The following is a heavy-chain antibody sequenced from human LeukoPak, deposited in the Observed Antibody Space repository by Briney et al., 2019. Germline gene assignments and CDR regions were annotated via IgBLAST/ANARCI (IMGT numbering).Heavy chain of an antibody. V-gene: IGHV3-7*01. D-gene: IGHD1-26*01. CDR3: ARSFGWEPYDY. Sequence: GGSLRLSCAASGFTFSHHGLHWVRQAPGKGLEWLAIINPDGSTTGYVDSVKGRFTISRDNAKNSLCLQLNSLRAEDTAVYYCARSFGWEPYDYWGQGTLVTVSS. CDR2: INPDGSTT. CDR1: GFTFSHHG. J-gene: IGHJ4*02.